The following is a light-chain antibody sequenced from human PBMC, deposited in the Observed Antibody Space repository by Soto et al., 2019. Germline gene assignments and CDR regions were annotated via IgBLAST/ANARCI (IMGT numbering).Light chain of an antibody. CDR1: SSDVGGYNF. V-gene: IGLV2-14*03. J-gene: IGLJ1*01. CDR2: DVN. CDR3: CSYTRSSTHV. Sequence: QSALTQPASVSGSPGQSITISCTGTSSDVGGYNFVSWYQQHPGKVPKLMIFDVNRRPSGVSDRFSGSKSGNTASLTISVLQAEDEGDYYCCSYTRSSTHVFGSGTKLTVL.